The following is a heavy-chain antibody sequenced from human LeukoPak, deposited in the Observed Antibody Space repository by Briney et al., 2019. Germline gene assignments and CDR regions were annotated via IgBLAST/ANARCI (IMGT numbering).Heavy chain of an antibody. Sequence: PGGSLRLSCAASGFTFSSYSMNWVRQAPGKGLEWVSSISSSSSYIYYADSVKGRFTISRDNAKNSLYLQMNSLRAEDTAVYYCAREAYGDYHFDYWGQGTLATVSS. V-gene: IGHV3-21*01. CDR3: AREAYGDYHFDY. CDR1: GFTFSSYS. D-gene: IGHD4-17*01. CDR2: ISSSSSYI. J-gene: IGHJ4*02.